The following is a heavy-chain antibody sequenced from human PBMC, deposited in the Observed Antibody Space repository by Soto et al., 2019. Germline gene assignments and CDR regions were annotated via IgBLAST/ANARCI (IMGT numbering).Heavy chain of an antibody. J-gene: IGHJ4*02. CDR3: AREGGSGLRLYYFDY. CDR2: IIPIFGTA. CDR1: GYTFTGYY. D-gene: IGHD4-17*01. Sequence: QVQLVQSGAEVKKPGASVKVSCKASGYTFTGYYMHWVRQAPGQGLEWMGWIIPIFGTANYAQKFQGRVTITADESTSTAYMELSSLRSEDTAVYYCAREGGSGLRLYYFDYWGQGTLVTVSS. V-gene: IGHV1-69*01.